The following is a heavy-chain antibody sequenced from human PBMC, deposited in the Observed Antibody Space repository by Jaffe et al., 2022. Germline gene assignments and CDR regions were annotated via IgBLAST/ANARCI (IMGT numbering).Heavy chain of an antibody. CDR2: ISGSGGST. CDR1: GFTFSSYA. D-gene: IGHD2-15*01. Sequence: EVQLLESGGGLVQPGGSLRLSCAASGFTFSSYAMSWVRQAPGKGLEWVSAISGSGGSTYYADSVKGRFTISRDNSKNTLYLQMNSLRAEDTAVYYCAKDLLRYCSGGSCKAFDIWGQGTMVTVSS. J-gene: IGHJ3*02. V-gene: IGHV3-23*01. CDR3: AKDLLRYCSGGSCKAFDI.